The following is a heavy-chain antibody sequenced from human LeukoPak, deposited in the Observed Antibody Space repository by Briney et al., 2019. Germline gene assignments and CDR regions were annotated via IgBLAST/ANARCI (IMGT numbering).Heavy chain of an antibody. Sequence: PGGSLRLSCAASGFSFISYGMHWVRQAPGKGLELVGVISDDGRNKKYADSVKGRFTSSRDNSKDTLYLQMNSLRDEDTAVYYCAKRPSDYGDYVTYFDYWGQGTLVTVSS. J-gene: IGHJ4*02. CDR3: AKRPSDYGDYVTYFDY. V-gene: IGHV3-30*18. CDR1: GFSFISYG. CDR2: ISDDGRNK. D-gene: IGHD4-17*01.